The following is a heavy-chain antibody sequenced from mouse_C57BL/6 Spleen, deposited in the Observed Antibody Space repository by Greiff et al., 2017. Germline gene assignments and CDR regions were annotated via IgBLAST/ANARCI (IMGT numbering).Heavy chain of an antibody. V-gene: IGHV1-18*01. J-gene: IGHJ1*03. CDR1: GYTFTDYN. Sequence: VQLQQSGPELVKPGASVKIPCKASGYTFTDYNMDWVKQSHGKSLEWIGDINPNNGGTIYNQKFKGKATLTVDKSSSTAYMELRSLTSEDTAVYYCGRRDDGYYYFDVWGTGTTVTVSS. CDR3: GRRDDGYYYFDV. D-gene: IGHD2-3*01. CDR2: INPNNGGT.